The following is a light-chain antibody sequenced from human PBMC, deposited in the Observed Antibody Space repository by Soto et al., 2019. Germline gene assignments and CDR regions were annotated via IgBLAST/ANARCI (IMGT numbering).Light chain of an antibody. CDR1: SSNIGAGYD. Sequence: QSVLTQPPSVSGAPGQRVTISCTGSSSNIGAGYDVHWYQQLPGTAPKLLIYGNSNRPSGVPDRFSGSKSGTSASLAITGLQAEDEADYYCQSYDSSLSGRGVFGTGTKVTAL. J-gene: IGLJ1*01. V-gene: IGLV1-40*01. CDR3: QSYDSSLSGRGV. CDR2: GNS.